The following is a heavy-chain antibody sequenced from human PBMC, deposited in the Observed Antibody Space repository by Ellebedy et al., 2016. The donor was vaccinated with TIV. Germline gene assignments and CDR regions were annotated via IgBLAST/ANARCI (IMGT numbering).Heavy chain of an antibody. CDR3: TTVDRYNYDSV. J-gene: IGHJ4*02. Sequence: GESLKISCAASGFTFSNAWMNWVRQAPGTGLEWVGRIKSTTDGGAADYAAPVKGRVTISRDDSKNTLYLQMNSLKTEDTAVYFCTTVDRYNYDSVWGQGTLVTVSS. CDR1: GFTFSNAW. D-gene: IGHD5-18*01. V-gene: IGHV3-15*01. CDR2: IKSTTDGGAA.